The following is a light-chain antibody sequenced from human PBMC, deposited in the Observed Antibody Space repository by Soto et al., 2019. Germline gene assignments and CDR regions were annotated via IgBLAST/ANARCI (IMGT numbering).Light chain of an antibody. Sequence: EIVLTQSPGTLSLPAGERATLSCRASQSVSSSYLAWYQQKPGQAPRLLIYGASSRATGIPDRFSGSGSGTDFTLTISRLEPEDFAVYYCQQYGSSPPTFGQGTKVEIK. CDR2: GAS. V-gene: IGKV3-20*01. CDR3: QQYGSSPPT. J-gene: IGKJ1*01. CDR1: QSVSSSY.